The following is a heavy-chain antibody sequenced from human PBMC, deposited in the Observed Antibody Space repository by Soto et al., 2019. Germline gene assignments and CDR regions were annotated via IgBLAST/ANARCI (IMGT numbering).Heavy chain of an antibody. Sequence: GGSLRLSCAASGFTFSSYEMNWVRQAPGKGLEWVSYISSSGSTIYYADSVKGRFTISRENAKNSLYLQMNSLRAEDTAVYYCARDRYSGYDLSYWGRGTLVTVSS. J-gene: IGHJ4*02. V-gene: IGHV3-48*03. D-gene: IGHD5-12*01. CDR3: ARDRYSGYDLSY. CDR1: GFTFSSYE. CDR2: ISSSGSTI.